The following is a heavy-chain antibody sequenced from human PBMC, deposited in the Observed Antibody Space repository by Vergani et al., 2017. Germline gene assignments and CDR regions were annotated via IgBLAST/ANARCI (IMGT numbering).Heavy chain of an antibody. CDR3: AKVCGSTSCPYGGGAFDV. V-gene: IGHV3-23*01. CDR2: INNNGGST. CDR1: GFTFNSYA. Sequence: QLLESGGGLIQPGGSLRLPCAASGFTFNSYAMTWVRQAPGKGLEWVSGINNNGGSTYYADPVKARFTISRDNSKNTLYLQMTDLRAEDTATYYWAKVCGSTSCPYGGGAFDVWGHGTMVTVSS. J-gene: IGHJ3*01. D-gene: IGHD2-2*01.